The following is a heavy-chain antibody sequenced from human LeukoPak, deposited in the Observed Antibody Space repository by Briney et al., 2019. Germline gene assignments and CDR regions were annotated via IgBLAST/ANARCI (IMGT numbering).Heavy chain of an antibody. J-gene: IGHJ4*02. CDR1: GFTFSSHA. CDR2: ISTNGGST. CDR3: VKSPTALLSALDY. V-gene: IGHV3-64*05. Sequence: PGGSLRLSCSASGFTFSSHAMHWVRQAPGKGLEYVSTISTNGGSTYYADSVKGRFTISRDNSKNTLYVQMSSLRVEDTAVYYCVKSPTALLSALDYWGQGTPVTVSS. D-gene: IGHD3-16*02.